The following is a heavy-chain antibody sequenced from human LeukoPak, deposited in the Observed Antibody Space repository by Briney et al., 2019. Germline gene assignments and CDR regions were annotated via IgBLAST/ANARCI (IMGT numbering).Heavy chain of an antibody. D-gene: IGHD3-16*02. Sequence: SETLSLTCTVSGDSIGSYYWNWIRQPPGKGLEWIGYVSKSGSFNYNPSLKSRVNLSVDTSKNQFSLKLTSVTAADTAIYYCARSKYDYAWWSYRPKWFDPWGQGTLVTVSS. CDR3: ARSKYDYAWWSYRPKWFDP. CDR1: GDSIGSYY. V-gene: IGHV4-59*01. J-gene: IGHJ5*02. CDR2: VSKSGSF.